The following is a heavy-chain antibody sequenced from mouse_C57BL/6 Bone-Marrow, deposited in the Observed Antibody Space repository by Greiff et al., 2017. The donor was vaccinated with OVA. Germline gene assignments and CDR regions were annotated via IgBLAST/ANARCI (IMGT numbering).Heavy chain of an antibody. D-gene: IGHD1-1*01. Sequence: QVQLKESGAELVMPGASVKLSCKASGYTFTSYWMHWVKQRPGQGLEWIGEIDPSDSYTNYNQKFKGKSTLTVDKSSSTAYMQLSSLTSEDSAVYYCARGGHYYGGDYWGQGTTLTVSS. CDR1: GYTFTSYW. CDR3: ARGGHYYGGDY. CDR2: IDPSDSYT. J-gene: IGHJ2*01. V-gene: IGHV1-69*01.